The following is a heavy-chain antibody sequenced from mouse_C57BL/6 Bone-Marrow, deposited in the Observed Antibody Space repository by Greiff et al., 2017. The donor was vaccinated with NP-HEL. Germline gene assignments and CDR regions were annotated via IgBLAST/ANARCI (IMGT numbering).Heavy chain of an antibody. J-gene: IGHJ3*01. Sequence: EVQLQQSGPVLVKPGASVKMSCKASGYTFTDYYMNWVKQSHGKSLEWIGVINPYNGGTSYNQKFKGKATLTVDKSSSTAYMELNSLTSEDSAVYYCAKEREFYGPGSPWFAYWGQGTLVTVSA. CDR1: GYTFTDYY. CDR3: AKEREFYGPGSPWFAY. V-gene: IGHV1-19*01. CDR2: INPYNGGT. D-gene: IGHD1-1*02.